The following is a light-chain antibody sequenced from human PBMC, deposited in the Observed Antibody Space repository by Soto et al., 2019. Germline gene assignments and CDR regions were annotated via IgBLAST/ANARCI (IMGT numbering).Light chain of an antibody. CDR3: QQYGSSPRT. CDR2: GAS. CDR1: QSVSSNY. J-gene: IGKJ3*01. Sequence: EIVLTQSPGTLSLSPGERATLSCRASQSVSSNYLAWYQQKPGQAPRLRIYGASSRATGIPDRFSGSGSGTDFTLTISRLEPEDFAVYYCQQYGSSPRTFGPGTKVDIK. V-gene: IGKV3-20*01.